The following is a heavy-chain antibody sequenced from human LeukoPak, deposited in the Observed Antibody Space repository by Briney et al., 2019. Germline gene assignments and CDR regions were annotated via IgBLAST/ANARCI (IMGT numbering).Heavy chain of an antibody. CDR2: IYYSGST. V-gene: IGHV4-59*01. J-gene: IGHJ4*01. D-gene: IGHD6-13*01. CDR1: GGSFSGYY. CDR3: AREVVAAPGTVDY. Sequence: SETLSLTCAVYGGSFSGYYWSWIRQPPGKGLEWIGYIYYSGSTNYNPSLKSRVTISVDTSKNQFSLKLSSVTAADTAVYYCAREVVAAPGTVDYWGQGTLVTVSS.